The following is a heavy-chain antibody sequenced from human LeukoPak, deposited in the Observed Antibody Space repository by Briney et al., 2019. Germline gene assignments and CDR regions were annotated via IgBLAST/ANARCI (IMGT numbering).Heavy chain of an antibody. CDR1: GGSFSGYY. CDR2: SYSSGST. V-gene: IGHV4-34*11. J-gene: IGHJ4*02. D-gene: IGHD6-19*01. Sequence: SETLSLTCAVYGGSFSGYYWSWIRQPPGKGLEWIGYSYSSGSTDHNPSLKSRVTISVDTSKNQFSLKLSSVTAADTAVYYCARGSGWYYYWGQGTLVTVSS. CDR3: ARGSGWYYY.